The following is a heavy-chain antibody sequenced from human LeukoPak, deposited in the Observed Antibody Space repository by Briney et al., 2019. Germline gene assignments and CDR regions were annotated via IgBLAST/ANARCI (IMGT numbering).Heavy chain of an antibody. V-gene: IGHV1-3*01. J-gene: IGHJ3*02. CDR1: GYTFTSYA. Sequence: ASVKVSCKASGYTFTSYAMHWVRQAPGQRLEWMGWINAGNGNTKYSQKFQGRVTITRDTSASTAYMELSSLRSEDTAVYYCARVEPVAGTTFDTWGQGTMVTVSS. D-gene: IGHD6-19*01. CDR2: INAGNGNT. CDR3: ARVEPVAGTTFDT.